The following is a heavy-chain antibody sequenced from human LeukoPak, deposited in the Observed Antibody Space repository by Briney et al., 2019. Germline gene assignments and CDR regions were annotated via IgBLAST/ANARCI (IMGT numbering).Heavy chain of an antibody. Sequence: GESLKIFCNGAGYSFTSYCIVCGRQMPGKSLEWRGIIYPGDSDTRYSPSFQGQVTISADKSISTAYLQWSSLKASDTAMYYCARHKRSRSGSYYDVDYWGQGTLVTVCS. CDR1: GYSFTSYC. J-gene: IGHJ4*02. CDR2: IYPGDSDT. D-gene: IGHD1-26*01. V-gene: IGHV5-51*01. CDR3: ARHKRSRSGSYYDVDY.